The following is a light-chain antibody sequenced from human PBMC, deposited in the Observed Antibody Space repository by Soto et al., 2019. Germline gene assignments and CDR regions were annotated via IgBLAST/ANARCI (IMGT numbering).Light chain of an antibody. Sequence: QSVLTQPPSASGTPGQRVTISCSGSSSNIGSNYVYWYQHLPGTAPKLLIYRNNQHPSGVPDRFSGSKSGTSASLAISGLRSEDEADFYCAAWDDSLSGYVFGTGTKLTVL. V-gene: IGLV1-47*01. CDR3: AAWDDSLSGYV. CDR1: SSNIGSNY. J-gene: IGLJ1*01. CDR2: RNN.